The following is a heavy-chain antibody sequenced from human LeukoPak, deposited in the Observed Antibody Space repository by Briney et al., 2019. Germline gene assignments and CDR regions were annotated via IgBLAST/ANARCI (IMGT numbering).Heavy chain of an antibody. CDR3: ARDLDWGAFDA. D-gene: IGHD3-9*01. Sequence: PGGSLRLFCAASGFTFDDYGMSWVRQAPGKGLEWVSGISPSGGISYYADSVKGRFTISRDNSKNTVSLQMNSLRAEDTALYYCARDLDWGAFDAWGQGTLVTVSS. V-gene: IGHV3-23*01. CDR2: ISPSGGIS. CDR1: GFTFDDYG. J-gene: IGHJ5*02.